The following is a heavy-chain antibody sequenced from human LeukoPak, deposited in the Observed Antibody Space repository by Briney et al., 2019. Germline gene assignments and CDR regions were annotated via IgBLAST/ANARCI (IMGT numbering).Heavy chain of an antibody. CDR3: ARVRDGRPPDY. CDR2: IKQDGSEK. V-gene: IGHV3-7*03. Sequence: GGSPRLSCAASGFTFSSYWMSWVRQAPGKGLEWVANIKQDGSEKYYVDSVKGRFTISRDNAKNSLYLQMNSLRAEDTAVYYCARVRDGRPPDYWGQGTLVTVSS. D-gene: IGHD5-24*01. CDR1: GFTFSSYW. J-gene: IGHJ4*02.